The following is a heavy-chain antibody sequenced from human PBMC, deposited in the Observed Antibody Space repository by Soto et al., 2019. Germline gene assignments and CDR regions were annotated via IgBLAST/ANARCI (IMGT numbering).Heavy chain of an antibody. Sequence: SETLSLTCTVSGGSIRSYYWSWIRQPPGKGLEWIGYIYYSGSTTYNPSLKSRVTISVDTSKNQFSLKLSSVTAADTALYYCARLLGSTSLVYYYGMDVWGQGTTVTVSS. J-gene: IGHJ6*02. V-gene: IGHV4-59*08. CDR2: IYYSGST. CDR1: GGSIRSYY. D-gene: IGHD5-18*01. CDR3: ARLLGSTSLVYYYGMDV.